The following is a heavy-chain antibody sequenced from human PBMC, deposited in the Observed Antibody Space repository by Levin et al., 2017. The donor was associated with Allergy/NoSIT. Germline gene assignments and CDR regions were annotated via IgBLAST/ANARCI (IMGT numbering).Heavy chain of an antibody. CDR1: GFTFSNYA. J-gene: IGHJ4*02. V-gene: IGHV3-23*01. CDR2: ITNSGRT. Sequence: GESLKISCAASGFTFSNYAMSWVHQAPGKGLEWVSAITNSGRTYYSDSVKGRFTVSRDNSKNTLYLHMNSLRADDTAVYYCAKEMTTVIPVFDYWGQGTLVTVSS. CDR3: AKEMTTVIPVFDY. D-gene: IGHD4-17*01.